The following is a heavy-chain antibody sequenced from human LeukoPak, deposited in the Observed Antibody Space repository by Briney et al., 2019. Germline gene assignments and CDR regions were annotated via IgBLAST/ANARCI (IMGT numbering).Heavy chain of an antibody. CDR2: IWYDGSNK. Sequence: PGGSLRLSCAASGFSFSSYGMHWVRQAPGRALEWVAVIWYDGSNKYYADSVKGRFTISRDNSKNTLYLQMNSLRAEDTAVYYCARDGTGSGFDYWGQGTLVTVSS. CDR1: GFSFSSYG. D-gene: IGHD1-7*01. V-gene: IGHV3-33*01. CDR3: ARDGTGSGFDY. J-gene: IGHJ4*02.